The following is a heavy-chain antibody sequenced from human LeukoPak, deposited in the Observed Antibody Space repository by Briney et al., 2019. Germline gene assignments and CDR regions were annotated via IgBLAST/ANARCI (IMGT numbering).Heavy chain of an antibody. D-gene: IGHD3-22*01. V-gene: IGHV3-53*04. CDR3: ARVLGYDSSGYYRGYFDY. Sequence: GGSLRLSCAASGFTVTNNYMSWVRQAPGKGLEWVSVIYSAGTTYYADSVKGRFTISRQNPENTLFLQMSSLRPEDTAVYYCARVLGYDSSGYYRGYFDYWGQGTLVTVSS. J-gene: IGHJ4*02. CDR1: GFTVTNNY. CDR2: IYSAGTT.